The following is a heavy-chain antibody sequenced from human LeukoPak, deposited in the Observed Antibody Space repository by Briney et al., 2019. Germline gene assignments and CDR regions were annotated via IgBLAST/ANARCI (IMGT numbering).Heavy chain of an antibody. CDR3: AKDRGSCSGGNCRYYFDN. D-gene: IGHD2-15*01. J-gene: IGHJ4*01. CDR2: ISSSSSYK. V-gene: IGHV3-21*01. Sequence: GGSLRLSCAASGFTFSSYEMNWVRQAPGKGLEWVSSISSSSSYKYYADSVKGRFTISRDNAKNSLYLQMNSLRDEDTAVYYCAKDRGSCSGGNCRYYFDNWGQGILVTVSS. CDR1: GFTFSSYE.